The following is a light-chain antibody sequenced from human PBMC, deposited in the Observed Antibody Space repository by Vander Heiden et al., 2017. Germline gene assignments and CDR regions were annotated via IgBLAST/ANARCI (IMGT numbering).Light chain of an antibody. CDR1: NIGSKS. CDR3: QVWDSSSDLSLVV. J-gene: IGLJ2*01. V-gene: IGLV3-21*02. Sequence: SYVLTQPPSVSVAPGQTARITCGGNNIGSKSVHWYQQKPGQAPVLVVYDDSDRPSGIPERFSGSNSGNTATLTISRVGAGDEADYYCQVWDSSSDLSLVVFGGGTKLTVL. CDR2: DDS.